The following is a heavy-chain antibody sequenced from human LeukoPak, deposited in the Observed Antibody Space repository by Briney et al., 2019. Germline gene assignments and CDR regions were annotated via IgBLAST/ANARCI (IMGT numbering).Heavy chain of an antibody. J-gene: IGHJ2*01. CDR2: IWDDGSNK. V-gene: IGHV3-33*06. CDR3: AKERGGQDWDFDL. Sequence: GGSLRLSCAASGFTFSSYAMSWVRQAPGKGLEWVAVIWDDGSNKYYGESVKGRFTISRDISKNMLYLQMNSLRVEDTAVYYCAKERGGQDWDFDLWGRGTLVTVSS. D-gene: IGHD3-10*01. CDR1: GFTFSSYA.